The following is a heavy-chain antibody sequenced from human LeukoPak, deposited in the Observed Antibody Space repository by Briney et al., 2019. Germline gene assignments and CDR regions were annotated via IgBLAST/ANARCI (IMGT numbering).Heavy chain of an antibody. V-gene: IGHV1-18*01. Sequence: ASVKVSCKASGGTFSSYAISWVRQAPGQGLEWMGWISAYNGNTNYAQKLQGRVTMTTDTSTSTAYMELRSLRSDDTAVYYCARITMVRGVIGPLFSFDYWGQGTLVTVSS. CDR1: GGTFSSYA. D-gene: IGHD3-10*01. CDR3: ARITMVRGVIGPLFSFDY. CDR2: ISAYNGNT. J-gene: IGHJ4*02.